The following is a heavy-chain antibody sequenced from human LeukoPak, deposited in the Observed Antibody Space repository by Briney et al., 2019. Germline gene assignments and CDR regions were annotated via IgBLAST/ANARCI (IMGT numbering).Heavy chain of an antibody. J-gene: IGHJ4*02. CDR3: ARRAGAYSHPYDY. D-gene: IGHD4/OR15-4a*01. CDR2: INPSGSST. Sequence: AASVKVSCKASGYSFTSHYMHWVRQAPGQGLEWLGLINPSGSSTLYAQKFQGRVTMTRDMSTTTDYMELSSLRSEDTAVYYCARRAGAYSHPYDYWGQGTLVTVSS. CDR1: GYSFTSHY. V-gene: IGHV1-46*01.